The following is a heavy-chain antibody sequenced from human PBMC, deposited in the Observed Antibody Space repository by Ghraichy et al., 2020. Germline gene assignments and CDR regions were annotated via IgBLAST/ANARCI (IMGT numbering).Heavy chain of an antibody. CDR3: ARDEGGQYSYGELNV. D-gene: IGHD5-18*01. CDR1: GFTFSSYT. CDR2: ISSSNTYI. Sequence: GGSLRLSCAASGFTFSSYTMSWVRQAPGKGLEWVSSISSSNTYIYYADSVKGRFTISRDNSKNSLYLQMHSLGAEDTAVYYCARDEGGQYSYGELNVWGQGTMVTVSS. V-gene: IGHV3-21*01. J-gene: IGHJ3*01.